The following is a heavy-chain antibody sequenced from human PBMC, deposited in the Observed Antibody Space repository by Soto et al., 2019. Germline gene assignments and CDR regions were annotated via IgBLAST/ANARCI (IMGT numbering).Heavy chain of an antibody. CDR3: ARDADASGWYHYGMDV. CDR1: KFSLSSYW. CDR2: IKQDGTEK. J-gene: IGHJ6*02. Sequence: GGSLRLSXAASKFSLSSYWMNWVRQVPGKGLEWVANIKQDGTEKYYVDSVKGRFIISRDNAKNSLYLQMNSLRAEDTAVYYCARDADASGWYHYGMDVWGQGTMVTVSS. V-gene: IGHV3-7*01. D-gene: IGHD6-19*01.